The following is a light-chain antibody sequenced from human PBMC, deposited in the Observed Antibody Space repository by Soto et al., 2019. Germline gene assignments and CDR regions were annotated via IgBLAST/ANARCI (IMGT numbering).Light chain of an antibody. CDR2: AAT. V-gene: IGKV1-16*02. Sequence: DIQMTQSPSSLSASVGDTVTITCRASQDISNFLAWFQQNPGKAPKPLISAATNLQSRVPSKFSGSGSGTDVPLTISSLQPEDVATYYCHQYHSYPVTFGGGTQVEIK. J-gene: IGKJ4*01. CDR3: HQYHSYPVT. CDR1: QDISNF.